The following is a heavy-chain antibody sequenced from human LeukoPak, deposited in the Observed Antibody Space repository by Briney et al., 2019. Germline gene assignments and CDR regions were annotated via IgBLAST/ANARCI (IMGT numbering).Heavy chain of an antibody. CDR3: ARDVGFD. Sequence: KPSETLSLTCTVSGGSVNSDNYYWSWIRQPPGRGLEWIGYIFYTGSTNYNPSLESRVTISVDTSKNQFSLKVGSVTAADTAVYYCARDVGFDWGQGTLVTVSS. D-gene: IGHD6-25*01. CDR2: IFYTGST. CDR1: GGSVNSDNYY. V-gene: IGHV4-61*01. J-gene: IGHJ4*02.